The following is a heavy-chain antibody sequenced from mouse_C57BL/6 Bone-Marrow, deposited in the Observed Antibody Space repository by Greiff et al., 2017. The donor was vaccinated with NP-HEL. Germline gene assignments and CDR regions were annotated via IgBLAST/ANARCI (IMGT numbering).Heavy chain of an antibody. CDR3: ARVGDYGPCAMDY. CDR2: ISSGGSYT. J-gene: IGHJ4*01. Sequence: EVKLMESGGDLVKPGGSLKLSCAASGFTFSSYGMSWVRQTPDKRLEWVATISSGGSYTSYPDSVKGRFTISRDNAKNTLYLQMSSLKSEDTAMYYCARVGDYGPCAMDYWGQGTSVTVSS. D-gene: IGHD1-1*02. CDR1: GFTFSSYG. V-gene: IGHV5-6*01.